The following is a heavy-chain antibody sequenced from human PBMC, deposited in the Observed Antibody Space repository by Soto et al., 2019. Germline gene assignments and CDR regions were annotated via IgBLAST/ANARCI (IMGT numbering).Heavy chain of an antibody. Sequence: GGSLRLSCAASGVTFSSYAMSWVRQAPGKGLEWVSAISGSGGSTYYADSVKGRFTISRDNSKNTLYLQMNSLRAEDTAVYYCAKDTLRLPFIGYDYWGQGTLVTVSS. CDR2: ISGSGGST. CDR3: AKDTLRLPFIGYDY. D-gene: IGHD3-3*01. CDR1: GVTFSSYA. V-gene: IGHV3-23*01. J-gene: IGHJ4*02.